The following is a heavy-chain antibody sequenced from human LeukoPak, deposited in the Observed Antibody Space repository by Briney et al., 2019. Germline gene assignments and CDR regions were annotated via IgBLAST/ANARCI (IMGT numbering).Heavy chain of an antibody. CDR2: IYYSGST. CDR1: GGSISSSNDF. CDR3: ARLERRQEAFDI. D-gene: IGHD1-1*01. V-gene: IGHV4-39*01. Sequence: SETLSLTCTVSGGSISSSNDFWGWIRQPPGEGLEWIGSIYYSGSTYYNPSLKSRVTISVDTSKNKFSLKLSSVTAADTAVYFCARLERRQEAFDIWGQGTMVTVSS. J-gene: IGHJ3*02.